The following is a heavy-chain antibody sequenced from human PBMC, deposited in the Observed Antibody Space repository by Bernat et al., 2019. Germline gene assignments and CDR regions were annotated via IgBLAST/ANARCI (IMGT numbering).Heavy chain of an antibody. Sequence: EVQLLESGGGLVQPGGSLRLSCAASGFTFSSYAMSWVRQAPGKGLEWVSAISGSGGSTYYADPVKGRFTISRDNSKNTLYLQMNSLRAEDTAVYYCAKDIDPRYYYDSSGYSAGSGAFDIWGQGTMVTVSS. D-gene: IGHD3-22*01. V-gene: IGHV3-23*01. CDR3: AKDIDPRYYYDSSGYSAGSGAFDI. CDR1: GFTFSSYA. J-gene: IGHJ3*02. CDR2: ISGSGGST.